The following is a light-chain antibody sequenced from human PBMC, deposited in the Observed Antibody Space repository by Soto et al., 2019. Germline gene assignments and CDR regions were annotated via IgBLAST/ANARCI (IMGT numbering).Light chain of an antibody. Sequence: ELVMTQSPATLSVSPGERATPSCRASQTVSRNLAWYQQRPGQAPRLLTYDISNRAAGFPARFSGSGSETEFTLTIRSLQSEDFAVYFCQQYNNWPSVGQWKRLEIK. CDR1: QTVSRN. J-gene: IGKJ5*01. V-gene: IGKV3-15*01. CDR3: QQYNNWPS. CDR2: DIS.